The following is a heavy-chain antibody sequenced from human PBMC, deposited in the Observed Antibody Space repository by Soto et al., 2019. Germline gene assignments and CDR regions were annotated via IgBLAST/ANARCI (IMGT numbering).Heavy chain of an antibody. Sequence: QVQLVQSGAEVKKPGASVKVSCKASGYTFTSYGISWVRQAPGQGLEWMGWISAYNGNTNYAQKLQGRGTMTTDTSTSTAYMALRILTSDGTAFYYCAIVARVGIIVIVDYWGQRTLVTVSS. CDR1: GYTFTSYG. CDR3: AIVARVGIIVIVDY. CDR2: ISAYNGNT. D-gene: IGHD3-3*01. J-gene: IGHJ4*02. V-gene: IGHV1-18*01.